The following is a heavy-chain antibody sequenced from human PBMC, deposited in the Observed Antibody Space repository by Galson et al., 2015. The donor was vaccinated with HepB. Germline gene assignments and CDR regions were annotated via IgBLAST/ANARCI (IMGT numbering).Heavy chain of an antibody. CDR1: GFTFSSYA. J-gene: IGHJ4*02. V-gene: IGHV3-30*04. CDR2: ISYDGSNK. CDR3: ARDFLGEDIVATMDDY. D-gene: IGHD5-12*01. Sequence: SLRLSCAASGFTFSSYAMHWVRQAPGKGLEWVAVISYDGSNKYYADSVKGRFTISRDNSKNTLYLQMNSLRAEDTAVYYCARDFLGEDIVATMDDYWGQGTLVTVSS.